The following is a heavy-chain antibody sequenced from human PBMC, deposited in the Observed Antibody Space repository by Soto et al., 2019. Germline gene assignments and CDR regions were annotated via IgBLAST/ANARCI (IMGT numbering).Heavy chain of an antibody. CDR2: ISYDGSNK. D-gene: IGHD3-22*01. CDR3: AKGPDSSGYYHFDY. Sequence: GGSLRLSCAASGFTFSNAWMNWVRQAPGKGLEWVAIISYDGSNKYYADSVKGRFTISRDNSKNTLYLQMNSLRAEDTAVYYCAKGPDSSGYYHFDYWGQGTLVTVSS. V-gene: IGHV3-30*18. J-gene: IGHJ4*02. CDR1: GFTFSNAW.